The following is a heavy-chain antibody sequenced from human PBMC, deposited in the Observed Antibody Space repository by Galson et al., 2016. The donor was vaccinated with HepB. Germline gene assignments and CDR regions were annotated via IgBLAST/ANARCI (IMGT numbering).Heavy chain of an antibody. CDR3: AKGGALHHVAVIAIPPYYFDS. J-gene: IGHJ4*02. V-gene: IGHV3-23*01. CDR2: ISGSGGSA. Sequence: SLRLSCAASIFSFGSYAMSWVRQAPGKGLEWVSAISGSGGSAYYADPVKGRFIISRDNSKQTLHLQMHSRSADDTAVYYCAKGGALHHVAVIAIPPYYFDSWGQGTLVTVSS. D-gene: IGHD2-21*01. CDR1: IFSFGSYA.